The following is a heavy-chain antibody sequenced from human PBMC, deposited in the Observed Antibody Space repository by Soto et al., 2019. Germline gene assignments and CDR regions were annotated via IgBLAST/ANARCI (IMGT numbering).Heavy chain of an antibody. J-gene: IGHJ6*02. Sequence: PGGSLRLSCAASGFTFSSYSMNWVRQAPGKGLEWVSYISSSSSTIYYADSVKGRFTISRDNAKNSLYLQMNSLRAEDTAVYYCARGSGGRRKYYDFWSGYEAQPYYGMDVWGQGTTVTVS. CDR2: ISSSSSTI. D-gene: IGHD3-3*01. V-gene: IGHV3-48*01. CDR3: ARGSGGRRKYYDFWSGYEAQPYYGMDV. CDR1: GFTFSSYS.